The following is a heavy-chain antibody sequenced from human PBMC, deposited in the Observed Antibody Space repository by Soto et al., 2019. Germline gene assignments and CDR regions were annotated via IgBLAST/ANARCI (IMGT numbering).Heavy chain of an antibody. CDR3: ARSLTAAGTYYGMDV. Sequence: GGSLRLSCAASGFAFDDYAMHWVRQAPGKGLEWVPGISWNSGSIGYADSVKGRFTISRDNAKNSLYLQMNSLRAEDTALYYCARSLTAAGTYYGMDVWGQGTTVTVSS. V-gene: IGHV3-9*01. D-gene: IGHD6-13*01. CDR2: ISWNSGSI. CDR1: GFAFDDYA. J-gene: IGHJ6*02.